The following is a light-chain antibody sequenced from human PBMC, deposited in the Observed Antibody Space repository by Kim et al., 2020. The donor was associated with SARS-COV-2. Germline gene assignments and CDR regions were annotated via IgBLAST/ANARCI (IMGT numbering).Light chain of an antibody. CDR3: MQGTHWPPD. J-gene: IGKJ3*01. CDR1: QSLLFGDGNTY. CDR2: NVS. Sequence: DVVVTQSPLSLPVTLGQPASISCRSSQSLLFGDGNTYLNWFHQRPGQSPRRLIYNVSNRDSGVPDRFSGSGSDTDFTLNISRVEAEDVGIYYCMQGTHWPPDFGPGTKVDIK. V-gene: IGKV2-30*01.